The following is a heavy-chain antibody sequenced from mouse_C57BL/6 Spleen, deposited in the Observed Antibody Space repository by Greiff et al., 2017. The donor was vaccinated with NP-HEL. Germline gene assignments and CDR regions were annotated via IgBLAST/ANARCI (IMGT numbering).Heavy chain of an antibody. V-gene: IGHV1-52*01. Sequence: VKLQQSGAELVRPGSSVKLSCKASGYTFTSYWMHWVKQRPIQGLEWIGNIDPSDSETHYNQKFKDKATLTVDKSSSTAYMQLSSLTSEDSAVYYCARGRYSYYAMDYWGQGTSVTVSS. CDR2: IDPSDSET. CDR3: ARGRYSYYAMDY. D-gene: IGHD1-1*01. J-gene: IGHJ4*01. CDR1: GYTFTSYW.